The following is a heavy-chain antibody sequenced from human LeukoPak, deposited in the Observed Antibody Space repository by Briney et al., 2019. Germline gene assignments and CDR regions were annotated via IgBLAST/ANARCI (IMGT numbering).Heavy chain of an antibody. J-gene: IGHJ4*02. CDR2: ISGSGGST. CDR1: GFTVSTNY. CDR3: GNRPGRSSWISFDY. D-gene: IGHD6-13*01. V-gene: IGHV3-23*01. Sequence: GGSLRLSCVASGFTVSTNYMTWVRQAPGKGLEWVSAISGSGGSTYYADSVKGRFTISRDNSKNTLYLQMNSLRAEDTAVYYCGNRPGRSSWISFDYWGQGTLVTVSS.